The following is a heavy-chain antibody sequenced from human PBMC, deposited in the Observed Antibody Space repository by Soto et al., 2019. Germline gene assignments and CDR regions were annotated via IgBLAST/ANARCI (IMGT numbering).Heavy chain of an antibody. V-gene: IGHV4-31*03. J-gene: IGHJ5*02. CDR3: ARVIVYGDYESNWFDP. D-gene: IGHD4-17*01. CDR2: IYYSGST. Sequence: SETLSLTCTVSGGSISSGGYYWSWIRQHPGKGLEWIGYIYYSGSTYYNPSLKSRVTISVDTSKNQFSLKLSSVTAADTAVYYCARVIVYGDYESNWFDPWGQGTLVTSPQ. CDR1: GGSISSGGYY.